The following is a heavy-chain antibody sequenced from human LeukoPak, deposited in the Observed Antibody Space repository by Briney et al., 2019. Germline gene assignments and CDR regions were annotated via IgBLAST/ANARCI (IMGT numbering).Heavy chain of an antibody. CDR3: AREGGYDILTGYYYYYYYMDV. CDR2: INQDGTEG. D-gene: IGHD3-9*01. V-gene: IGHV3-7*01. Sequence: GGSLRLSCAASGFSFNDFWMDWVRQSPGKGMEWLANINQDGTEGYYADSVKGRFTISRDNAKNSLYLQMNSLRAEDTAVYYCAREGGYDILTGYYYYYYYMDVWGKGTTVTVSS. J-gene: IGHJ6*03. CDR1: GFSFNDFW.